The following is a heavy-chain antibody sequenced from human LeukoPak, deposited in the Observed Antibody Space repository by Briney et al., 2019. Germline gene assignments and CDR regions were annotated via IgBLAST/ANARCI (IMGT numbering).Heavy chain of an antibody. V-gene: IGHV3-21*01. Sequence: GGSLRLSCAASGFTFSYAMSWVRQAPGKGLEWVSSISWRSSDIEYADSVKGRFTISRDNAKQSLYLQMSSLRAEDTAIYYCARVYSNSWYSGYLYMDVWGKGTTVTVSS. CDR1: GFTFSYA. D-gene: IGHD4-11*01. CDR3: ARVYSNSWYSGYLYMDV. CDR2: ISWRSSDI. J-gene: IGHJ6*03.